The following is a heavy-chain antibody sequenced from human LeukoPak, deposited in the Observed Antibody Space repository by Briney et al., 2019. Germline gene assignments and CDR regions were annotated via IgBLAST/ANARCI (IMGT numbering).Heavy chain of an antibody. D-gene: IGHD3-9*01. CDR2: IGGRDGVT. CDR3: AKRGDYEIVTGYYDSDY. V-gene: IGHV3-23*01. CDR1: GFTFSNYA. Sequence: GGSLRLSCAASGFTFSNYAMSWVRQAPGKGLEWVSAIGGRDGVTYYADSVKGRVTVSRDDPKNTLYLQMNTRRVEDTALYYCAKRGDYEIVTGYYDSDYWGHGTLVTVSS. J-gene: IGHJ4*03.